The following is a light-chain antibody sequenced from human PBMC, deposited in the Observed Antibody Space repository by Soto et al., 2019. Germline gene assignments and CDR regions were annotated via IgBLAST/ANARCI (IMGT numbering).Light chain of an antibody. CDR2: GAS. CDR1: QSVRSSF. J-gene: IGKJ1*01. Sequence: EIVMTHSPATLSVSPVERSTLSCRASQSVRSSFLAWYQQKPGQAPSLLIYGASTRATGIPDRFSGSGSGTDSTLTINRLEPEDFAVYYCQQYDSSPRTFGQGTKVDIK. V-gene: IGKV3-20*01. CDR3: QQYDSSPRT.